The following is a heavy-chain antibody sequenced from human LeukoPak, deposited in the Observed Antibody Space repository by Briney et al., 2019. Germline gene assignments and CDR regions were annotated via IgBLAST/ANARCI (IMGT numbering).Heavy chain of an antibody. J-gene: IGHJ4*02. Sequence: GGSLRLSCAASEFTFSSFAMSWVRQAPGKGLEWVSRVSGSGGSTYYADSVKGRFSISRDNSKNTLYLQMNSLRAEDTAVYYCARVRLGSGWSLFDFWGQGTLVTVSS. D-gene: IGHD6-19*01. CDR1: EFTFSSFA. V-gene: IGHV3-23*01. CDR2: VSGSGGST. CDR3: ARVRLGSGWSLFDF.